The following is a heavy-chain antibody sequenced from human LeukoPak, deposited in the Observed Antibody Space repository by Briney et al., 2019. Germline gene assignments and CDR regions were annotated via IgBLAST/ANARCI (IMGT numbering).Heavy chain of an antibody. CDR1: GYSISSSNW. CDR2: IYYSGST. CDR3: ARVIGGYSYGLLDY. J-gene: IGHJ4*02. D-gene: IGHD5-18*01. Sequence: LPETLSLTCAVSGYSISSSNWWGWIRQPPGKGLEWIGYIYYSGSTYYNPSLKSRVTMSVDTSKNQFSLKLSSVTAADTAVYYCARVIGGYSYGLLDYWGQGTLVTVSS. V-gene: IGHV4-28*03.